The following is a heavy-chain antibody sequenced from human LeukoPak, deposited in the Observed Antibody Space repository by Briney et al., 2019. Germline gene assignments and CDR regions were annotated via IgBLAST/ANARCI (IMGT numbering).Heavy chain of an antibody. CDR1: GDSIRRNY. V-gene: IGHV4-59*08. Sequence: SETLSLTCGISGDSIRRNYWSWIRQPPGKGLEWIGYIHYSGNTNYNPSLKSRVSISVDTSKNQFSLKLTSVTAADTAAYYCAAYRSGTHYNSYYFDDWGQGTLVIVSS. D-gene: IGHD3-10*01. CDR3: AAYRSGTHYNSYYFDD. CDR2: IHYSGNT. J-gene: IGHJ4*02.